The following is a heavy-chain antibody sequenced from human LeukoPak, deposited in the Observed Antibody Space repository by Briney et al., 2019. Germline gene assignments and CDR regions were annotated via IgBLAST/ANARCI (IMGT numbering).Heavy chain of an antibody. CDR1: GFTVSSNY. CDR3: ARVSYYYGSGSYYYGMDV. D-gene: IGHD3-10*01. CDR2: IYSGGST. Sequence: GGSLRLSCAASGFTVSSNYMSWVRQAPGKGLEWVSVIYSGGSTYCADSVKGRFTISRDNSKNTLYLQMNSLRAEDTAVYYCARVSYYYGSGSYYYGMDVWGRGTTVTVSS. J-gene: IGHJ6*02. V-gene: IGHV3-66*01.